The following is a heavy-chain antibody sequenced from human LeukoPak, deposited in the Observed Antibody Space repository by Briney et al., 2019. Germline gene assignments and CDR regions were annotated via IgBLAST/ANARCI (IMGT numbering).Heavy chain of an antibody. D-gene: IGHD3-22*01. CDR1: GGTFSSYA. V-gene: IGHV1-69*13. CDR2: IIPIFGTA. CDR3: ARTNNPYYCRSAFDI. Sequence: ASVKVSCKASGGTFSSYAISWVRQAPGQGLEWMGGIIPIFGTANYAQKFQGRVTITADESTSTAYMELSSLRSEDTAVYYCARTNNPYYCRSAFDIWGQGTMVTVSS. J-gene: IGHJ3*02.